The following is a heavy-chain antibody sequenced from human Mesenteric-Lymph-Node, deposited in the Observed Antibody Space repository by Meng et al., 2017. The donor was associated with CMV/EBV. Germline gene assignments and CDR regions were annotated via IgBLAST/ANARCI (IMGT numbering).Heavy chain of an antibody. D-gene: IGHD3-10*01. Sequence: KVSCKGSGYIFANYWIGWVRQMPGRGLECMGIIYPGDSDTRYSPSFQGQVTISADKSISTAYLQWSSLKASDTAMYYCARHSALGSGSYFDSWGQGALVTVSS. V-gene: IGHV5-51*01. CDR3: ARHSALGSGSYFDS. CDR1: GYIFANYW. J-gene: IGHJ4*02. CDR2: IYPGDSDT.